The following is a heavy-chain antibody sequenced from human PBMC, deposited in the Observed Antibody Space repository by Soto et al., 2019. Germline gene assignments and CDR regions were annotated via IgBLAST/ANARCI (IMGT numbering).Heavy chain of an antibody. D-gene: IGHD5-12*01. CDR2: ISYDEVDK. CDR1: GFTFSSYG. J-gene: IGHJ5*02. Sequence: QVQLVESGGGVVQPGRSLRLSCVASGFTFSSYGMHWVRQAPGKGLEWVAAISYDEVDKYYADSVKGRFTISRDNSKNTLFLQVNSLRVENTAMYYCAKGPRPGLRPIRHNWLDPWGQGTLVTVSS. CDR3: AKGPRPGLRPIRHNWLDP. V-gene: IGHV3-30*18.